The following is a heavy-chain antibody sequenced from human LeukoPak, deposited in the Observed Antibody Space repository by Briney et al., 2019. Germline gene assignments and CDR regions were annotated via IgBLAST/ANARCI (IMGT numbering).Heavy chain of an antibody. D-gene: IGHD2-15*01. CDR3: ARDQLQHCSDGSCYVIDN. CDR1: GFTFDIYA. CDR2: VSYDGTNK. Sequence: GGSLRLSCAASGFTFDIYAMHWVRQAPGKGLEWVAVVSYDGTNKYYADSVKGRFTISRDNSQNTLHLQMSSLRVADTAVYYCARDQLQHCSDGSCYVIDNWGPGTLVAVS. J-gene: IGHJ4*02. V-gene: IGHV3-30*04.